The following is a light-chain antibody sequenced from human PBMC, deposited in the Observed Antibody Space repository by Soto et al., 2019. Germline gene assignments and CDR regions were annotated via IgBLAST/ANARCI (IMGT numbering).Light chain of an antibody. CDR2: SAS. V-gene: IGKV1-39*01. J-gene: IGKJ1*01. CDR3: QSNYIVPWA. Sequence: DIRVSQSPPSLSASVGDTITLTCRSSQYISNYLNWYQHKPGEAPKLLIYSASTLQIGVPSRFSGSGSGKDFSLTIHSLQPDDFASYHCQSNYIVPWAFGQGTRVDIK. CDR1: QYISNY.